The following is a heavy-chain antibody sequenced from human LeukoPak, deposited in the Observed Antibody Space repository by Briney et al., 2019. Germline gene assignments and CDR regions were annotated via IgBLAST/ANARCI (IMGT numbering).Heavy chain of an antibody. CDR3: ARGGYSYGTGWDYFDY. Sequence: PSETLSLTCTVSGGSISSSSYYWGWIRQPPGKGLEWIGRIYYSGSTYYNPSLKSRVTISVDRSKNQFSLKLSSVTAADTAVYYCARGGYSYGTGWDYFDYWGQGTLVTVSS. J-gene: IGHJ4*02. D-gene: IGHD5-18*01. CDR1: GGSISSSSYY. V-gene: IGHV4-39*07. CDR2: IYYSGST.